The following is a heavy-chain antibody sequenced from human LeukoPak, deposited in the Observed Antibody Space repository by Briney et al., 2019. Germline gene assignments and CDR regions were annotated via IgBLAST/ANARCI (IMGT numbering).Heavy chain of an antibody. CDR2: IYYSGST. CDR3: ARGLTGTTGYFDY. J-gene: IGHJ4*02. V-gene: IGHV4-59*12. CDR1: GGSISSYY. Sequence: SETLSLTCTVSGGSISSYYWSWIRQPPGKGLEWIGYIYYSGSTNYNPSLTSRVTISVDTSKNQFSLKLSSVTAADTAVYYCARGLTGTTGYFDYWGQGTLVTVSS. D-gene: IGHD1-7*01.